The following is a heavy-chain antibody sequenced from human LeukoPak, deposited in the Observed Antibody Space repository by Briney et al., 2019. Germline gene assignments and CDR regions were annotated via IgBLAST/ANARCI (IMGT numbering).Heavy chain of an antibody. CDR3: AKDYYSAFDF. D-gene: IGHD4/OR15-4a*01. CDR2: ISYDGSNK. J-gene: IGHJ4*02. V-gene: IGHV3-30*18. Sequence: PGGSLRLSCAASGFTFSSYGMHWVRQAPGKGLEWVAVISYDGSNKYYADSVKGRFTISIDNSKNTLYLQMNSLRAEDTAVYYCAKDYYSAFDFWGQGTLVTVSS. CDR1: GFTFSSYG.